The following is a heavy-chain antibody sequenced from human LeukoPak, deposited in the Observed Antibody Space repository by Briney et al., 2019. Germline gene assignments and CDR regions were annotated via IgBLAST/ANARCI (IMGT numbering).Heavy chain of an antibody. CDR1: GYRFTSYC. V-gene: IGHV5-51*01. CDR2: IYPGDSGP. Sequence: GESLQISCKVSGYRFTSYCIGWVRQMPGKGLEWMGIIYPGDSGPTYSPSFQGQVTISVDKSINTAYLQWSSLQASDTAMYYCGMSGDRVPLQDDVFDVWGQGTMVTVST. CDR3: GMSGDRVPLQDDVFDV. D-gene: IGHD1-26*01. J-gene: IGHJ3*01.